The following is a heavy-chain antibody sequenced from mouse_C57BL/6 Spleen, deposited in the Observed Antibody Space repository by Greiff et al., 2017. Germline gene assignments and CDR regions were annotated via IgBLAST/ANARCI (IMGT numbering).Heavy chain of an antibody. CDR1: GYTFTSYG. J-gene: IGHJ4*01. CDR2: IYPRSGNT. D-gene: IGHD1-1*01. Sequence: VQLQESGAELARPGASVKLSCKASGYTFTSYGISWVKQRTGQGLEWIGEIYPRSGNTYYNEKFKGKATLTADKSSSTAYMELRSLTSEDSAVYFCAFCSSYNYAMDYWGQGTSVTVSS. V-gene: IGHV1-81*01. CDR3: AFCSSYNYAMDY.